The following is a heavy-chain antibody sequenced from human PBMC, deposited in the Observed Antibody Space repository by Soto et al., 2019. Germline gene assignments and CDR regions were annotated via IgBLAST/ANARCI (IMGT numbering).Heavy chain of an antibody. D-gene: IGHD5-12*01. CDR1: GGSISSYY. J-gene: IGHJ4*02. V-gene: IGHV4-59*01. CDR3: ARAYSGYDWFDY. Sequence: SETLSLTCTVSGGSISSYYWSWIRQPPGKGLEWIGYIYYSGSTNYNPSLKSRVTISVDTSKNQSSLKLSSVTAADTAVYYCARAYSGYDWFDYWGQGTLVTVSS. CDR2: IYYSGST.